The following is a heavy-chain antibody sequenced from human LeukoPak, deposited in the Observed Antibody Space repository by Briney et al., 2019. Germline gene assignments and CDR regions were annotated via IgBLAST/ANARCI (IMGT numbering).Heavy chain of an antibody. CDR3: ASSYASGSTSRRYFDL. V-gene: IGHV4-59*01. CDR2: IYYSGST. J-gene: IGHJ2*01. Sequence: SETLSLTCTVSGGSISNYYWSRIRQPPGKGLEWIGYIYYSGSTNYNASLKSRVTISVDTSKNQFSLKLSSVTAADTAVYYCASSYASGSTSRRYFDLWGRGTLVTVSS. CDR1: GGSISNYY. D-gene: IGHD3-10*01.